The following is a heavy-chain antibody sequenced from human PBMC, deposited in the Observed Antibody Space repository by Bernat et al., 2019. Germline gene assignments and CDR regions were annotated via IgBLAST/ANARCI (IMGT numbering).Heavy chain of an antibody. J-gene: IGHJ4*02. CDR2: INTNTGNP. CDR1: GYTFTSYA. V-gene: IGHV7-4-1*02. D-gene: IGHD2-2*01. CDR3: GRMILDSTSEGLDY. Sequence: QVQLVQSGSELKKPGASVKVSCKASGYTFTSYAINWVRQAPGQGLEWMGWINTNTGNPTYAQGFTGRFVFSLDTSVSTAYLQTSSLKPADTAVYYCGRMILDSTSEGLDYWGQGTLVTVSS.